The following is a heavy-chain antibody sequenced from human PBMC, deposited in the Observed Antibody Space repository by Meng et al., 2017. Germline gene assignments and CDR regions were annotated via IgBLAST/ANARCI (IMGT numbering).Heavy chain of an antibody. V-gene: IGHV4-61*08. CDR1: GDSVTVGGHY. Sequence: QLQESGPGLVRPWETLSLTCTVSGDSVTVGGHYWSWCRQPPGKGLEWIGYIDYGGSTSYNPSLRSRVTISVDTSNNQFSLKLSSVTAADTAVFYCARTRGDYYFDYWGQGTLVTVSS. CDR2: IDYGGST. D-gene: IGHD3-16*01. J-gene: IGHJ4*02. CDR3: ARTRGDYYFDY.